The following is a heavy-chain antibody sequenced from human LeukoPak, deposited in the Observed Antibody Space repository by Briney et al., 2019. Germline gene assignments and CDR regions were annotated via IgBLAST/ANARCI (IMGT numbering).Heavy chain of an antibody. CDR2: IYYSGST. CDR1: GGSISNYY. CDR3: ARHGGGYDYVWGSRMRTHWFDP. Sequence: SETLSLTCTVSGGSISNYYWSWIRQPPGKGLEWIGYIYYSGSTNYNPSLKSRVTISVDTSKNQFSLKLSSVTAADTAVYYCARHGGGYDYVWGSRMRTHWFDPWGQGTLVTVSS. J-gene: IGHJ5*02. D-gene: IGHD3-16*01. V-gene: IGHV4-59*08.